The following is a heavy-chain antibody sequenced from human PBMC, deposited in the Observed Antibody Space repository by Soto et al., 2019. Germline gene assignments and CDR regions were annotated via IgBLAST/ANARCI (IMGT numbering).Heavy chain of an antibody. V-gene: IGHV4-4*02. Sequence: QVQLQESGPGLVRPSGTLSLTCVVSGDSIIGTGWWSWVRQSPGKGLDWIGEVYHSGATNYNPSLKSRVTISVDTSRNQFSLNLGSVTAADTAVYYCVRNGYYSLDVWGQGTTVTVSS. D-gene: IGHD3-22*01. CDR1: GDSIIGTGW. J-gene: IGHJ6*02. CDR2: VYHSGAT. CDR3: VRNGYYSLDV.